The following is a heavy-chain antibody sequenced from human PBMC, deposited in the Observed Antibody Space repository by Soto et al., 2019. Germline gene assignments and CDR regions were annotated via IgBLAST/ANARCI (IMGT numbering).Heavy chain of an antibody. CDR2: INAGNGNT. D-gene: IGHD1-1*01. J-gene: IGHJ6*02. V-gene: IGHV1-3*05. CDR3: ARSRIQLEPYGMGV. Sequence: QVQLVQSGAEEKKPGASVKVSCKASGYTFTSYAIHWVRQAPGQRLEWMGWINAGNGNTKYSQKFQGRVTITRDTSASTAYMDLSSLRSEDTAVYYCARSRIQLEPYGMGVWGQGTTVTVSS. CDR1: GYTFTSYA.